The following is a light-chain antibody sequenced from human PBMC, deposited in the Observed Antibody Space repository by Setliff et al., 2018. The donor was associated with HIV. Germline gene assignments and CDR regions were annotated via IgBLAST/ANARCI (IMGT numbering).Light chain of an antibody. CDR1: SSDVGAFDH. CDR2: EVT. V-gene: IGLV2-14*01. Sequence: QSALTQPASVSGSPGQSITISCTGSSSDVGAFDHVSWYQQDPGNTPKLLIYEVTIRPSGISNRFSGFKSGNTASLTISGLQVEDEADYYCCSYAITGTVLFGGGTKSPS. J-gene: IGLJ2*01. CDR3: CSYAITGTVL.